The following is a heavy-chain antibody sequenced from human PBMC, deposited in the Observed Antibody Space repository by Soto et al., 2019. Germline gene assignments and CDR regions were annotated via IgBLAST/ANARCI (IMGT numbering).Heavy chain of an antibody. CDR3: ARYKSNYYYGMGV. CDR2: FXNSGIX. Sequence: XXTLSLTCTVSSGSIISYYWSWIRQPPGXGREWIGYFXNSGIXTYNHSLKSRVXVSVDTSXXQFSMKLSSETAEAPAVYYCARYKSNYYYGMGVWGKGTSVTVYS. V-gene: IGHV4-59*01. D-gene: IGHD1-20*01. J-gene: IGHJ6*04. CDR1: SGSIISYY.